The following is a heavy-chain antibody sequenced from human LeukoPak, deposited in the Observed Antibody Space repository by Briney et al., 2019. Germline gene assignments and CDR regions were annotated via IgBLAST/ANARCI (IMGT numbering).Heavy chain of an antibody. D-gene: IGHD6-13*01. CDR1: GGSTSSYY. CDR2: IYYSGST. Sequence: PSETLSLTCTVSGGSTSSYYWSWIRQPPGKGLEWIGYIYYSGSTNYNPSLKSRVTISVDTSKNQFSLKLSSVTAADTAVYYCASYSSSWYEKGFDIWGQGTMVTVSS. J-gene: IGHJ3*02. V-gene: IGHV4-59*08. CDR3: ASYSSSWYEKGFDI.